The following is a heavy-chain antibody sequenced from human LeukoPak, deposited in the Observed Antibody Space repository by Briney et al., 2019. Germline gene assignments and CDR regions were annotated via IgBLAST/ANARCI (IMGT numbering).Heavy chain of an antibody. Sequence: ASVKVSCKVSGYTLTELSMHWVRQAPGKGLEWMGGFDPEDGETIYAQKFQGRVTITEDTSTDTAYMEPSSLRSEDTAVYYCATTLQPNAFDIWGQGTMVTVSS. CDR2: FDPEDGET. CDR3: ATTLQPNAFDI. J-gene: IGHJ3*02. CDR1: GYTLTELS. V-gene: IGHV1-24*01. D-gene: IGHD5-18*01.